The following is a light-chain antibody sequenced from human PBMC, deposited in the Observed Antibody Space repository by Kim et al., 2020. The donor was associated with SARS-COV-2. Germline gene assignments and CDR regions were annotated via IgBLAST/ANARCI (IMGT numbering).Light chain of an antibody. CDR1: ETINLNF. J-gene: IGKJ2*02. CDR3: LQYASSRT. V-gene: IGKV3-20*01. Sequence: PGDRATLSCRATETINLNFLSWYQQRPGQTPRLLIYGAINRATGIPDRFSGSGSGTDFTLTIDALEPEDFATYFCLQYASSRTFGQGTKLEI. CDR2: GAI.